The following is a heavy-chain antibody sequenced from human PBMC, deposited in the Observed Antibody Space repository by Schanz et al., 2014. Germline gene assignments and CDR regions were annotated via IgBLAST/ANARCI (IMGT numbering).Heavy chain of an antibody. CDR3: ARHSGYYYYYGMDV. V-gene: IGHV4-39*01. Sequence: QLQLQESGPGLVKPSETLSLTCTVSGGSISSSSYYWGWIRQPPGKGLEWIGSIYYSGSTYYNPSLKGRVPISADTSKNRFSRKLSSVTAADTAVYYCARHSGYYYYYGMDVWGQGTTVTVSS. CDR1: GGSISSSSYY. CDR2: IYYSGST. J-gene: IGHJ6*02.